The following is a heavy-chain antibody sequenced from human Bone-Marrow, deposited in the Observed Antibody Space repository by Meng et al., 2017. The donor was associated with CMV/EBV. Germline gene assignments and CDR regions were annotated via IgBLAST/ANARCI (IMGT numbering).Heavy chain of an antibody. D-gene: IGHD6-19*01. J-gene: IGHJ6*02. CDR1: GYTFTGYY. Sequence: ASVKVSCKASGYTFTGYYMHWVRQAPGQGLEWMGIINPSGGSTSYAQKFQGRVTMTRDTSTSTVYMELSSLRSEDTAVYYCARDGIAVAGTHYYGMDVWGQGTKVTVSS. CDR3: ARDGIAVAGTHYYGMDV. V-gene: IGHV1-46*01. CDR2: INPSGGST.